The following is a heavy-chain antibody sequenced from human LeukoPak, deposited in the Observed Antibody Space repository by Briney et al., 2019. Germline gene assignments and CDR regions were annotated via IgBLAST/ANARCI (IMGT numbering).Heavy chain of an antibody. Sequence: PGGSLRLSCAASGFTFSSYSMNWVRQPPGKGLEWIGEINHSGSTNYNPSLKSRVTISVDTSKNQFSLKLSSVTAADTAVYYCARGQPYSSSWYRGRDWFDPWGQGTLVTVSS. CDR3: ARGQPYSSSWYRGRDWFDP. J-gene: IGHJ5*02. D-gene: IGHD6-13*01. V-gene: IGHV4-34*01. CDR2: INHSGST. CDR1: GFTFSSYS.